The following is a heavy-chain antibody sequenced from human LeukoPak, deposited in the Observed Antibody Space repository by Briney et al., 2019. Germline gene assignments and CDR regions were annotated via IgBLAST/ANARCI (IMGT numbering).Heavy chain of an antibody. V-gene: IGHV1-69*13. CDR2: IIPIFGTA. CDR3: ARDPHYDILTGPLCAFDI. Sequence: ASVKVSCKASGGTFSSYAISWVRQAPGQGLEWMGGIIPIFGTANYAQKFQGRVTITADESTSTAYMELSSLRSEDTAVYYCARDPHYDILTGPLCAFDIWGQGTMVTVSS. J-gene: IGHJ3*02. CDR1: GGTFSSYA. D-gene: IGHD3-9*01.